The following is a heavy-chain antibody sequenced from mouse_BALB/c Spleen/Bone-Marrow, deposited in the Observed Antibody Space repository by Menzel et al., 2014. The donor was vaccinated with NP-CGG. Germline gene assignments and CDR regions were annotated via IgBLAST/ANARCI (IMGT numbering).Heavy chain of an antibody. CDR3: ARGGGNYPYAMDY. V-gene: IGHV1S56*01. CDR2: IYPGNVNT. CDR1: GYTFTSYY. D-gene: IGHD2-1*01. J-gene: IGHJ4*01. Sequence: LVESGTSGRISCKASGYTFTSYYIHWVKQRPGQGLEWIGWIYPGNVNTKYNERFKGKATLTTDKSSSTAYMQLSSLTSEDSAVYFCARGGGNYPYAMDYWGQGTSVTVSS.